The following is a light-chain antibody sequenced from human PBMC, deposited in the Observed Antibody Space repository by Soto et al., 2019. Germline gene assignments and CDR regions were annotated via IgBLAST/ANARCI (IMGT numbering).Light chain of an antibody. J-gene: IGLJ3*02. CDR3: SSYTSSSTWV. CDR1: SSDVGGYKY. V-gene: IGLV2-14*01. CDR2: EVS. Sequence: QSVLTQPASVSGSPGQSITISCTGTSSDVGGYKYVSWYQQSPDKAPKLIIYEVSSRPSGVSNRFSGSKSGNRASLTISGLQAEDEANYYCSSYTSSSTWVFGGGTKLTVL.